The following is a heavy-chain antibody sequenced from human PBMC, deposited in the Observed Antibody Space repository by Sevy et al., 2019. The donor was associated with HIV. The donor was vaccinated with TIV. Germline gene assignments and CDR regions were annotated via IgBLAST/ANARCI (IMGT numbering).Heavy chain of an antibody. CDR1: GGSISSGGYY. V-gene: IGHV4-31*03. CDR2: IYYSGST. CDR3: ARGGKGGSCWYFDL. J-gene: IGHJ2*01. D-gene: IGHD3-10*01. Sequence: SETLSLTCTVSGGSISSGGYYWSWIRQHPGKGLEWIGYIYYSGSTYYNPSLKSRVTISVDTSKNQFSLKLSSVTAADTAVYYCARGGKGGSCWYFDLWGRGTLVTVSS.